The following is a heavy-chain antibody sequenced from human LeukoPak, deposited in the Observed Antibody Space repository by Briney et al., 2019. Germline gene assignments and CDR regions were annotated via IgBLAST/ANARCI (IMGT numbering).Heavy chain of an antibody. Sequence: GGSLRLSCAASGFTFSRYWMHWVRQAPGKWLVWVSRINSDGSSTSYADSVKGRFTISRDNAKNTLYLQMNSLRAEDTAVYYCARDSKTYYDFWSGPGGYFDLWGRGTLVTVSS. CDR3: ARDSKTYYDFWSGPGGYFDL. CDR1: GFTFSRYW. V-gene: IGHV3-74*01. D-gene: IGHD3-3*01. J-gene: IGHJ2*01. CDR2: INSDGSST.